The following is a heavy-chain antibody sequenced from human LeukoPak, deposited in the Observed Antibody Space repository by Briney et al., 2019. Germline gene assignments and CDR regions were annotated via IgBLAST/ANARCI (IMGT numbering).Heavy chain of an antibody. CDR3: ARDGLGTAMAFNYGMDV. CDR2: IIPIFGTA. CDR1: GGTFSSYA. D-gene: IGHD5-18*01. V-gene: IGHV1-69*13. Sequence: ASVKVSCKASGGTFSSYAISWVRQAPGQGLEWMGGIIPIFGTANYAQKFQGRVTITADESTCTAYMELSSLRSEDTAVYYCARDGLGTAMAFNYGMDVWGQGTTVTVSS. J-gene: IGHJ6*02.